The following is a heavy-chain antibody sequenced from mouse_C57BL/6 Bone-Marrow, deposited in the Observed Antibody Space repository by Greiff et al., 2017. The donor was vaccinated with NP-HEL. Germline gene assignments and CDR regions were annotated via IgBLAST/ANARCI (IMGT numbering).Heavy chain of an antibody. D-gene: IGHD1-1*01. CDR1: GYTFTDYN. CDR3: AREEMDYYGSSYYFDY. J-gene: IGHJ2*01. V-gene: IGHV1-22*01. CDR2: INPNNGGT. Sequence: VQLQQSGPELVKPGASVKMSCKASGYTFTDYNMHWVKQSHGKSLEWIGYINPNNGGTSYNQKFKGKATLTVNKSSSTAYMELRSLTSEDSAVYYCAREEMDYYGSSYYFDYWGQGTTLTVSS.